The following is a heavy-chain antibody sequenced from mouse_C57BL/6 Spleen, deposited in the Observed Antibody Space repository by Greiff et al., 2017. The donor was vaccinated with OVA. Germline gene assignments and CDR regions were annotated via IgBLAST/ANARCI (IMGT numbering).Heavy chain of an antibody. Sequence: VKLQESGPGLVQPSQSLSITCTVSGFSLTSYGVHWVRQSPGKGLEWLGVIWSGGSTDYNAAFISRLSISKDNSKSQVFFKMNSLQADDTAIYYCARKGDYYGSSSHWYFDVWGTGTTVTVSS. CDR2: IWSGGST. CDR3: ARKGDYYGSSSHWYFDV. J-gene: IGHJ1*03. V-gene: IGHV2-2*01. CDR1: GFSLTSYG. D-gene: IGHD1-1*01.